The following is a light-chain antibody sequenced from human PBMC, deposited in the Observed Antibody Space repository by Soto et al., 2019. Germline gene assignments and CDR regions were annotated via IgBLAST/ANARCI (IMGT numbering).Light chain of an antibody. Sequence: EIVMTQSPATLSVSPGERATLSCRASQSVNSNLAWYQQKPGQAPRLLMFGASTRATGIPARFSGSGSGTEFALTISSLQSEDFAVYYCQQYNSWPLTCGGGTKVEIK. CDR3: QQYNSWPLT. J-gene: IGKJ4*01. V-gene: IGKV3-15*01. CDR1: QSVNSN. CDR2: GAS.